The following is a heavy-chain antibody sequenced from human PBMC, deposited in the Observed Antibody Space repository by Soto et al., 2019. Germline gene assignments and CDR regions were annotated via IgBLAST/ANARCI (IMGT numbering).Heavy chain of an antibody. D-gene: IGHD2-2*01. CDR2: IYYSGST. J-gene: IGHJ2*01. CDR3: AREGGVPADWYFDL. V-gene: IGHV4-31*03. Sequence: QVQLQESGPGLVKPSQTLSLTCTVSGGSISSGGYYWSWIRQHPGKVLEWIGYIYYSGSTYYNPSLKSRVTISVDTSKNQFSLKLSSVTAADTAVYYCAREGGVPADWYFDLWGRGTLVTVSS. CDR1: GGSISSGGYY.